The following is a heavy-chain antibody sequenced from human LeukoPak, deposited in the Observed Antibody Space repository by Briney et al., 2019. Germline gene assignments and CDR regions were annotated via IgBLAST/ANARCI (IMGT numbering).Heavy chain of an antibody. Sequence: GGSLRLSCAASGFTFDDYAMHWVRQAPGKGLEWVSLISGDGGPTYYADSVKGRFTISRDNSKNTLYFQMNSLRAEDTAVYYCARGDRVATFDYWGQGTLVTVSS. CDR2: ISGDGGPT. D-gene: IGHD5-12*01. CDR1: GFTFDDYA. J-gene: IGHJ4*02. CDR3: ARGDRVATFDY. V-gene: IGHV3-43*02.